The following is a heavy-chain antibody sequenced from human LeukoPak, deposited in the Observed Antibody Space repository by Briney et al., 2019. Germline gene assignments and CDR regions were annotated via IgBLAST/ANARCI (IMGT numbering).Heavy chain of an antibody. D-gene: IGHD6-19*01. CDR3: TRAVAGHPH. J-gene: IGHJ4*02. CDR1: GVPISNYY. Sequence: SETLSLTCAGSGVPISNYYWSWVRQSPRQGLEWIGEINHSGYTNYNPSLKSRVTMSIYTSKNQFSLILTSVTAADAGVYYCTRAVAGHPHWGPETRHTVSS. V-gene: IGHV4-34*01. CDR2: INHSGYT.